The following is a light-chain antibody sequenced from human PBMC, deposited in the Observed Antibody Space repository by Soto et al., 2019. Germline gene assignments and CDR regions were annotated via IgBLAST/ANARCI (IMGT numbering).Light chain of an antibody. CDR2: GAS. Sequence: EILLTQSPGTLSLSPGERATLSCRASQRVSSTYLAWYQQKPSQAPRLLIYGASTRATGIPARISGSGSGTEFTLTISSLQSEDFAVYYCQQYNNWPPITFGQGTRLEI. J-gene: IGKJ5*01. CDR1: QRVSSTY. V-gene: IGKV3-15*01. CDR3: QQYNNWPPIT.